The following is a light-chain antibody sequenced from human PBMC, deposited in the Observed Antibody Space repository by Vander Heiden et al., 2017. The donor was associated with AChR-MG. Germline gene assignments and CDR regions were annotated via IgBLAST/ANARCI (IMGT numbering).Light chain of an antibody. Sequence: QSVLTPPPSVSGAPGQTVTISCSGTDSNIGSGYAVHWYQQLPGRAPKVLIFSNTDRPSGVPDRFSGSRSATSAFLTISGLQVEDEALYYCQSYDRSLSVWDFGGGTKLTVL. V-gene: IGLV1-40*01. CDR2: SNT. CDR1: DSNIGSGYA. CDR3: QSYDRSLSVWD. J-gene: IGLJ2*01.